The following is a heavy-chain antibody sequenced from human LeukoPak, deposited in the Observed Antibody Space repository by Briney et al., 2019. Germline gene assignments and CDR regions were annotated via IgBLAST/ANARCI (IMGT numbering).Heavy chain of an antibody. CDR3: AKEPAP. CDR2: ISDGST. CDR1: GFTFSNYA. V-gene: IGHV3-23*01. Sequence: PGGSPRLSCAASGFTFSNYAMSWVRQAPGKGLEWVSGISDGSTYYADSVKGRFTISRDNSKNTLYLQMNSLRAEDTAVYYCAKEPAPWGQGTMVTVSS. J-gene: IGHJ3*01.